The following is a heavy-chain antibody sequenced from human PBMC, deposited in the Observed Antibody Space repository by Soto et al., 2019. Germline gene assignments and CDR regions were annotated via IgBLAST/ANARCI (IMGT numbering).Heavy chain of an antibody. J-gene: IGHJ4*02. V-gene: IGHV1-69*13. CDR1: GGTFSSYA. CDR3: AAGAGRAVAAYFDY. CDR2: IIPIFGTA. D-gene: IGHD6-19*01. Sequence: ASVKVSCKASGGTFSSYAISWVRQAPGQGLEWIGGIIPIFGTANYAQKFQGRVTITADESTSTAYMELSSLRSEDTAVYYCAAGAGRAVAAYFDYWGQGTLVTVSS.